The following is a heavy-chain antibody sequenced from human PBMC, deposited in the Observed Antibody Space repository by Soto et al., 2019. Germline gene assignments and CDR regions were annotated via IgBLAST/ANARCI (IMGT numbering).Heavy chain of an antibody. CDR2: TSANNDDT. Sequence: GASVKVSCKASGYTFSHYGISWVRQAPGQGLEWVAWTSANNDDTNYAEKLQGRVTLTTDMSTGTAYMELRSLRSDDTAVYYCACAQNYQLQDYYGMDVWGQGTTVTVSS. CDR1: GYTFSHYG. V-gene: IGHV1-18*04. CDR3: ACAQNYQLQDYYGMDV. D-gene: IGHD2-2*01. J-gene: IGHJ6*02.